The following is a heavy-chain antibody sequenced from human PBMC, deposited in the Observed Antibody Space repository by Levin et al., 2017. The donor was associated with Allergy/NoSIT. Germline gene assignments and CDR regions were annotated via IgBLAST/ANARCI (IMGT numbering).Heavy chain of an antibody. CDR1: GFTFSNYH. J-gene: IGHJ4*02. CDR2: ISISSNYI. D-gene: IGHD6-19*01. Sequence: LSLPCAASGFTFSNYHMNWVRPAPGKGLEWVSSISISSNYIYYADSVKGRFTISRDNAKNSLYLQMNSLRAEDTAVYYCAPRADIGYWGQGTLVTVSS. V-gene: IGHV3-21*01. CDR3: APRADIGY.